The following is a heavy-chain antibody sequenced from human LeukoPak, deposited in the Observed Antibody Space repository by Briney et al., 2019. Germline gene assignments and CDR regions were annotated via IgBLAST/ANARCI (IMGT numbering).Heavy chain of an antibody. CDR1: GASISSYY. V-gene: IGHV4-59*01. D-gene: IGHD3-22*01. CDR3: ARENPSGYYNRPIDY. CDR2: IYYSGSI. J-gene: IGHJ4*02. Sequence: SETLSLICTVSGASISSYYWSWIRQPPGKGLEWIGDIYYSGSIKYNPSLKGRVTMSVDTSKNQFSLKLSSVTAADTAIYYCARENPSGYYNRPIDYWGQGTLVTVSS.